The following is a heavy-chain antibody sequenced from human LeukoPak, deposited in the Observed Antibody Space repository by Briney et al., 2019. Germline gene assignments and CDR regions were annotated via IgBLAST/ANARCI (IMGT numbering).Heavy chain of an antibody. Sequence: GGPLRLSCAASGFVFSHAWMNWVRQAPGKGLEWVGRVISRSHGGTIDYAAPVIGRFTISRDDSEDTLYLQMNSLKTEDTAVYYCATSNTAGGAFDIWGQGTMVTVSS. CDR2: VISRSHGGTI. CDR1: GFVFSHAW. V-gene: IGHV3-15*01. J-gene: IGHJ3*02. D-gene: IGHD5-18*01. CDR3: ATSNTAGGAFDI.